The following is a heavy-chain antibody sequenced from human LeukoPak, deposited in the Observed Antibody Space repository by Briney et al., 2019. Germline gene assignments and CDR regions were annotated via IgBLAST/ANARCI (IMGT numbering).Heavy chain of an antibody. CDR2: TYYRSKWYN. CDR1: GDSVSSNSAA. CDR3: ARDLIGYDFWSGLYYFDY. D-gene: IGHD3-3*01. J-gene: IGHJ4*02. V-gene: IGHV6-1*01. Sequence: SQTLSLTCAISGDSVSSNSAAWNWIRQSPSRGLEWLGRTYYRSKWYNDYAVSVKSRITINPDTSKNQFSLQLNSVTPEDTAVYYCARDLIGYDFWSGLYYFDYWGQGTLVTVSS.